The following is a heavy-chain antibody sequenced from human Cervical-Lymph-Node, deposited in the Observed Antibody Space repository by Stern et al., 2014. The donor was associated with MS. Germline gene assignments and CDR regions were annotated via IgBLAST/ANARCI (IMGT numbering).Heavy chain of an antibody. Sequence: VQLVESGAEVKKPGASVTVSCKASGYTFTSHYIHWVRQDPGQGLEWMGIFNPSRYSTSSAPLLQGRLTMTCDTSTSTVNIHLSSLTSEDTAVYYCARGFVSTANWFDHWGQGTLVTVSS. D-gene: IGHD3-10*01. J-gene: IGHJ5*02. CDR3: ARGFVSTANWFDH. CDR2: FNPSRYST. V-gene: IGHV1-46*01. CDR1: GYTFTSHY.